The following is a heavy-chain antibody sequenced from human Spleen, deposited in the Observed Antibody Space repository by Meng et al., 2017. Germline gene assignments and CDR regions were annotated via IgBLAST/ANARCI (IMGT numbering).Heavy chain of an antibody. D-gene: IGHD6-13*01. J-gene: IGHJ4*02. CDR2: INSDGTTT. V-gene: IGHV3-74*01. Sequence: EVRLVESGGGLVQPGGSLRLSCEGSGFNFSTHWMHWVRQAPGKGLVYVSRINSDGTTTNYADSVKGRFTISRDNAKNTLYLQMNSLRVEDMAVYYCAMSWGGAGIDSWGQGTLVTVSS. CDR3: AMSWGGAGIDS. CDR1: GFNFSTHW.